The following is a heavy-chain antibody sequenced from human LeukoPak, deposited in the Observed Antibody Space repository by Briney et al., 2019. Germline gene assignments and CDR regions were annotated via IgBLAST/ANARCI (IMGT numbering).Heavy chain of an antibody. V-gene: IGHV1-18*01. CDR2: ISAYNGNT. CDR1: GYTFTSYG. J-gene: IGHJ5*02. D-gene: IGHD3-10*01. CDR3: ARVGIHVGYYGSYNWFDP. Sequence: RASVKVSCKASGYTFTSYGISWVRQAPGQGLEWMGWISAYNGNTNYAQKLQGRVTMTTDTSTSTAYMELRSLRSDDTAVYYCARVGIHVGYYGSYNWFDPWGQGTLVTVSS.